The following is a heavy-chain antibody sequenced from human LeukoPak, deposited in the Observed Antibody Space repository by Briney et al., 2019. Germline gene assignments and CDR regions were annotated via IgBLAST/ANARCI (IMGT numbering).Heavy chain of an antibody. Sequence: PSETLSLTCTVSGGXISSTTYYWGWIRQPPGKELEWIGSIYYSGSTYYNPSLKSRVTFSVDTSKHQFSLRLSSVTAADTAVYYCAKLWSGLRPPDHWGQGTLVTVSS. CDR1: GGXISSTTYY. CDR2: IYYSGST. V-gene: IGHV4-39*01. J-gene: IGHJ4*02. D-gene: IGHD3-3*01. CDR3: AKLWSGLRPPDH.